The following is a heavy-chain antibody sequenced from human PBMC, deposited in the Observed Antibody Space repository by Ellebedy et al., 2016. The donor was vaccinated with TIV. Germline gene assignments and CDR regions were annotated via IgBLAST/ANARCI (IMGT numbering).Heavy chain of an antibody. CDR3: AKGRGGGSDSSAPRYYFDY. V-gene: IGHV3-23*01. CDR1: RFTFSSYA. J-gene: IGHJ4*02. CDR2: ISNTGSRT. D-gene: IGHD3-22*01. Sequence: GESLKISCAASRFTFSSYAMSWVRQPPGKGLEWVSTISNTGSRTYYADSVEGRFIISRDNSKKTLYLQMNSLRAEDTDVYYCAKGRGGGSDSSAPRYYFDYWGLGTLVTVSS.